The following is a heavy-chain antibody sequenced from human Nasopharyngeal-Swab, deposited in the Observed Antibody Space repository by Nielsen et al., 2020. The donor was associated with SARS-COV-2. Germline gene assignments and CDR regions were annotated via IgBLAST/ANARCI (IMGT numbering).Heavy chain of an antibody. CDR1: GGSFSGYY. V-gene: IGHV4-34*01. J-gene: IGHJ6*03. CDR2: INHSGST. D-gene: IGHD1-14*01. CDR3: ARGPRRALPYYYYYYMDV. Sequence: SETLSLTCAVYGGSFSGYYWSWIRQPPGKGLEWIGEINHSGSTNYNPSLKSRVTISVDTSKNQFSLKLSSVTAADTAVYYCARGPRRALPYYYYYYMDVWGKGTTVTVSS.